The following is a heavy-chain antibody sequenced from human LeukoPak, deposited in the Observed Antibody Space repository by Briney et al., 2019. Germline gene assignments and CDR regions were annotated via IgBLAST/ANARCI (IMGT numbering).Heavy chain of an antibody. D-gene: IGHD2-2*01. J-gene: IGHJ4*02. CDR1: GYTLTELS. CDR2: FDPEDGET. V-gene: IGHV1-24*01. CDR3: AIGERVVPAASYYFDY. Sequence: ASVKVSCKVSGYTLTELSMHWVRQAPGKGLEWMGGFDPEDGETIYAQKFQGRVTMTEDTSTDTAYMELSSLRSEDTAVYYCAIGERVVPAASYYFDYWGQGTLVTVSS.